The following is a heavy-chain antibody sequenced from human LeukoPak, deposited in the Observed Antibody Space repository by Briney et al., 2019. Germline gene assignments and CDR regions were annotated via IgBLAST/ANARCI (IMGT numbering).Heavy chain of an antibody. J-gene: IGHJ4*02. CDR2: IYYSGST. CDR3: ARDHSGANRVFEY. CDR1: GGSISSATYY. V-gene: IGHV4-31*03. D-gene: IGHD4/OR15-4a*01. Sequence: SETLSLTCTVSGGSISSATYYWSWIRQHPGKGLEWIGYIYYSGSTYYNPSLKNRVTISVDGSKNQFSLKLTSVTAADTAVYYCARDHSGANRVFEYWGQGTLVTVSS.